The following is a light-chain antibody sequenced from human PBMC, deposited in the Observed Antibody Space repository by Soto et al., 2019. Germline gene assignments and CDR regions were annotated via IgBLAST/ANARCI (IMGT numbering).Light chain of an antibody. CDR1: QSVSSY. V-gene: IGKV3-11*01. CDR2: DAS. CDR3: QQRSNWPT. J-gene: IGKJ4*01. Sequence: IVLTQSPATPSLSAGERATLSCRASQSVSSYLAWYQQKPGQAPRLLIYDASNRATGIPARFSGSGSGTDFTLTISSLEPEDFAVYYCQQRSNWPTFGGGTKVDIK.